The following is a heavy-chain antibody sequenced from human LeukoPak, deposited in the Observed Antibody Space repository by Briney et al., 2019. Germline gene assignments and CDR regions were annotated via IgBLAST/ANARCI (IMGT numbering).Heavy chain of an antibody. CDR2: INPNSGGT. V-gene: IGHV1-2*02. CDR3: ARDPSSMVRGVIIYYFDH. D-gene: IGHD3-10*01. CDR1: GYTFTSYG. J-gene: IGHJ4*02. Sequence: ASVKVSCKASGYTFTSYGISWVRQAPGQGLEWMGWINPNSGGTNSAQKFQGRVTMTWDTSVNTAYLEVNSLRSDDTAVYYCARDPSSMVRGVIIYYFDHWGQGTLVTVSS.